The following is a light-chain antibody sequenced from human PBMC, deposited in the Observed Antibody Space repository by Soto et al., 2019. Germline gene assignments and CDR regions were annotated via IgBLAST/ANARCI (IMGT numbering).Light chain of an antibody. CDR2: DAS. CDR1: QSVGSN. Sequence: EIVLTQSPATLSLSPGERATLSCRASQSVGSNLAWYQQKPGQAPRLLIYDASNRVADFPSRFSGSGSGTDFTLTISSLEAEDFALYFCQQCYSWPLTFGGGTKLEIK. V-gene: IGKV3-11*01. J-gene: IGKJ4*01. CDR3: QQCYSWPLT.